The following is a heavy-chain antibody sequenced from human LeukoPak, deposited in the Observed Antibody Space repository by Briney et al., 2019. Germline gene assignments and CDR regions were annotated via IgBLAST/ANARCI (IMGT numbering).Heavy chain of an antibody. J-gene: IGHJ5*02. CDR1: GFTFSSYS. Sequence: GGSLKLSCAASGFTFSSYSMNWVRQAPGKGLEWVSSISSSSSSYIYYADSVKGRFTISRDNAKNSLYLQMNSLRAEDTAVYYCARDPYGDYVWRGQTQGWFDPWGQGTLVTVSS. D-gene: IGHD4-17*01. V-gene: IGHV3-21*01. CDR2: ISSSSSSYI. CDR3: ARDPYGDYVWRGQTQGWFDP.